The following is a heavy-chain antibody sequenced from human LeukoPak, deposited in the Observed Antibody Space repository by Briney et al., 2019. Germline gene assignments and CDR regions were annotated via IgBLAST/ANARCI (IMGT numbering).Heavy chain of an antibody. J-gene: IGHJ3*02. CDR2: ISSSGSTI. CDR3: ARDRYDSSGTDAFDI. V-gene: IGHV3-11*01. CDR1: GFTFSDYY. Sequence: PGGSLRLSCAASGFTFSDYYMSWIRQAPGKGLEWVSYISSSGSTIYYADSVKGRFTISRDNAKNSLYLQMNSLRAEDTAVYYCARDRYDSSGTDAFDIWGQGTMVTVSS. D-gene: IGHD3-22*01.